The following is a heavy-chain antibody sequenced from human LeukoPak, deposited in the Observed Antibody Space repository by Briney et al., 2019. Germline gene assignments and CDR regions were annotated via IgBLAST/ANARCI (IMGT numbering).Heavy chain of an antibody. D-gene: IGHD3-10*01. J-gene: IGHJ4*02. CDR1: GFIYSSYS. V-gene: IGHV3-21*01. Sequence: PGGSLRLSCAASGFIYSSYSMNWVRQAPGKGLEWVASISISTSYIYYADSVRGRFTISRDNSKNTLYLQMNSLRAEDTAVYYCASIRGVNNFDYWGQGTLVTVSS. CDR2: ISISTSYI. CDR3: ASIRGVNNFDY.